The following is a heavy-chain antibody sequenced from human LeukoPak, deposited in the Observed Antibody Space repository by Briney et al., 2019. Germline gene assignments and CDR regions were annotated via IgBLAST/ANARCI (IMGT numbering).Heavy chain of an antibody. CDR3: ARNSIVAAAHY. J-gene: IGHJ4*02. CDR2: FDTSGST. CDR1: GGSISSGNYY. D-gene: IGHD6-13*01. Sequence: SQTLSLTCTVSGGSISSGNYYWSWIRQPAGKGLEWIGRFDTSGSTNYNPSLKSRVTISVDTSKNQFSLKLSSVTAADTAVYYCARNSIVAAAHYWGQGTLVTVSS. V-gene: IGHV4-61*02.